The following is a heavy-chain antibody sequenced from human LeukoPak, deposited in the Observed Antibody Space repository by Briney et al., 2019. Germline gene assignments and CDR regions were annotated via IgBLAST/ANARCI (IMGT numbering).Heavy chain of an antibody. J-gene: IGHJ4*02. CDR2: INHSGST. D-gene: IGHD5-18*01. Sequence: PSETLSLTCAVYGGSFSGYYWSWIRQPPGKGLEWIGEINHSGSTNYNPSLKSRVTISVDTSKNQFSLKLSSVTAADTAVYYSARRRGYSYGPFDYWGQGTLVTVSS. CDR3: ARRRGYSYGPFDY. CDR1: GGSFSGYY. V-gene: IGHV4-34*01.